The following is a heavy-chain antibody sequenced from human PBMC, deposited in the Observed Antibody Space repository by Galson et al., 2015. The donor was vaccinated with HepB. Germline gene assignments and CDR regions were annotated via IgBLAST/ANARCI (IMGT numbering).Heavy chain of an antibody. CDR3: ARDIVDYYGMDV. D-gene: IGHD2-15*01. J-gene: IGHJ6*02. Sequence: SLRLSCAASGFTFSSYGMHWVRQAPGKGLEWVAVIWYDGSNKYYADSVKGRFTISRDNSKNTLYLQMNSLRAEDTAVYYCARDIVDYYGMDVWGQGTTVTVSS. CDR2: IWYDGSNK. CDR1: GFTFSSYG. V-gene: IGHV3-33*01.